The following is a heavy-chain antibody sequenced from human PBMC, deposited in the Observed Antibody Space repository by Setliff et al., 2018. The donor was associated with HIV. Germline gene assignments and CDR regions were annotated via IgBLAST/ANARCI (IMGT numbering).Heavy chain of an antibody. D-gene: IGHD1-7*01. CDR1: ADSIGTNHW. J-gene: IGHJ4*02. Sequence: SETLSLTCAVSADSIGTNHWWNWVRQSPGKRLEWIGEVSDGGTKYNPSLQGRATTSVGRSKNQFSLELGSVTAADTAVYYCVKEGRTSTVFDYWGQGVMVTVSS. CDR2: VSDGGT. V-gene: IGHV4-4*02. CDR3: VKEGRTSTVFDY.